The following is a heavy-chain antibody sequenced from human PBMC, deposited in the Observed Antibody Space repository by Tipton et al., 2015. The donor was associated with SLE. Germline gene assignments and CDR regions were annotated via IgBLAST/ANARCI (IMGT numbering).Heavy chain of an antibody. CDR2: LSVAGDT. D-gene: IGHD2-21*02. V-gene: IGHV3-53*01. CDR3: AKGMLVPAPLYYMDV. Sequence: SLRLSCAASGFSVSTNHMSWVRQAPGKGLEWVSLLSVAGDTYNADSVKGRFTISRDNSKNTLYLQMNSLRAEDTAVYYCAKGMLVPAPLYYMDVWGKGTTVTVSS. J-gene: IGHJ6*03. CDR1: GFSVSTNH.